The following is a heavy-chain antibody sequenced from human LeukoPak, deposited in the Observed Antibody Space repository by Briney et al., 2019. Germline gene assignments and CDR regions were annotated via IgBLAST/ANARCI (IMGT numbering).Heavy chain of an antibody. J-gene: IGHJ4*02. D-gene: IGHD3-9*01. V-gene: IGHV5-51*01. CDR2: IYPGDSDT. Sequence: GESLKISCKGSGYSFTSYWIGWVRQMPGKGLEWMGVIYPGDSDTRYSSSFQGQVTISTDKSISTAYLQWSSLKASDTAMYYCAREGSLRYFDWLLYPYYFDYWGQGTLVTVSS. CDR3: AREGSLRYFDWLLYPYYFDY. CDR1: GYSFTSYW.